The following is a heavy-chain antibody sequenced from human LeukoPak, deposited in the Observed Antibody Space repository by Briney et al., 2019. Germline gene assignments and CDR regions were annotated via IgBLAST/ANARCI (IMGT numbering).Heavy chain of an antibody. CDR3: ARGYSSRLSVGTPVGGHYLDY. Sequence: SETLSLTCTVSGGSISSYYWSWIRQPPGKGLEWIGYIYYSGSTNYNPSLKSRVTISVDTSKNQFSLKLSSVTAADTAVYYCARGYSSRLSVGTPVGGHYLDYWGQGILVTVSS. V-gene: IGHV4-59*08. CDR2: IYYSGST. J-gene: IGHJ4*02. D-gene: IGHD4-23*01. CDR1: GGSISSYY.